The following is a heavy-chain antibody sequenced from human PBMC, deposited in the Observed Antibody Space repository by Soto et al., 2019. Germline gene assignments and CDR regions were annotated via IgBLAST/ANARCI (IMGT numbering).Heavy chain of an antibody. CDR3: VHKGEGDRILDF. CDR1: GFSLNTRGVG. J-gene: IGHJ4*01. Sequence: QITLKESGPTLVKPTQTLTLTCTFSGFSLNTRGVGVGWIRQPPGKALEWLTLIYWDDAKEYSPSLKSRLTITKDTSKNQVVLIMTNMDPVDTATYYCVHKGEGDRILDFWGHGALVTVSS. CDR2: IYWDDAK. V-gene: IGHV2-5*02. D-gene: IGHD3-16*01.